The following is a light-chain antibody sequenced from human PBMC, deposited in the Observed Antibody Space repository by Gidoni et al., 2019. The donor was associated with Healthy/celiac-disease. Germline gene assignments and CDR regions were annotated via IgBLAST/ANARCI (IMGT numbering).Light chain of an antibody. CDR2: AAS. J-gene: IGKJ4*01. CDR3: QQSYSTPLT. V-gene: IGKV1-39*01. Sequence: DIQMTQSPSSLSASVGDRVTITCRASQSISSYLNWYQQKPGKAPKLLIYAASSLQSGVPSRFSGSGSGTDFTLTISSLQPEDFATYYCQQSYSTPLTFXGGTKVEI. CDR1: QSISSY.